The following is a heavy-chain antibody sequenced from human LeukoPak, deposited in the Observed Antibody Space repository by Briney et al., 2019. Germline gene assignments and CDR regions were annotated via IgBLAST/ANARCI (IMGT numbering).Heavy chain of an antibody. CDR1: GGSFSDYY. V-gene: IGHV4-30-4*01. CDR3: ARGVGNIVVVPAAMRFDP. J-gene: IGHJ5*02. D-gene: IGHD2-2*01. CDR2: IYYSGST. Sequence: SETLSLTCAVYGGSFSDYYWSWLRQPPGKGLEWIGYIYYSGSTYYNPSLKSRVTISVDTSKNQFSLKLSSVTAADTAVYYCARGVGNIVVVPAAMRFDPWGQGTLVTVSS.